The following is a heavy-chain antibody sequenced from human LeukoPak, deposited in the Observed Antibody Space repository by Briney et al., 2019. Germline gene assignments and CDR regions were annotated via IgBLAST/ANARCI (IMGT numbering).Heavy chain of an antibody. D-gene: IGHD2-8*02. CDR2: ITAGGSST. J-gene: IGHJ5*02. CDR1: GFTFGNHD. V-gene: IGHV3-23*01. Sequence: GGSLRLPCAVSGFTFGNHDMSWVRQAPGKGLEWVAGITAGGSSTHTSGSVKGRFTISRDNSKNTLFLQMNSLRVEDTVIYYCAKEGVASGPWGQGTLVTVSS. CDR3: AKEGVASGP.